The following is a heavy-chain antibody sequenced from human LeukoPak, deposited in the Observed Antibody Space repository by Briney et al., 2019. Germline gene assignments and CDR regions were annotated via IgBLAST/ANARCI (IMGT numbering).Heavy chain of an antibody. CDR3: AKSSIAHRVTSAFDI. CDR1: GFTFSTYA. V-gene: IGHV3-23*01. Sequence: PGGSLRLSCAASGFTFSTYAINWVRQAPGKGLQWVSVISGGGDSTYYADSVKGRFTISRDNSKNTLYLQMKSLRAEDTAVYYCAKSSIAHRVTSAFDIWGQGTMVTVSS. CDR2: ISGGGDST. J-gene: IGHJ3*02. D-gene: IGHD2-21*02.